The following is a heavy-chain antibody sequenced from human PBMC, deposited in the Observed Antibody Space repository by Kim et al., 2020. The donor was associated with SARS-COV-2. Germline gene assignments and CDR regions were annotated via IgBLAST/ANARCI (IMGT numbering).Heavy chain of an antibody. CDR1: GGSFSGYY. CDR2: FNHSGST. Sequence: SETLSLTCAVYGGSFSGYYWSWIRQPPGKGLEWIGEFNHSGSTNYNPSLKSRVTISVDTSKNQFSLKLGSVTAADTAVYYCARGRGVSGGSGSYRYYYYYYGMDVWGQGTTVTVSS. CDR3: ARGRGVSGGSGSYRYYYYYYGMDV. J-gene: IGHJ6*02. V-gene: IGHV4-34*01. D-gene: IGHD3-10*01.